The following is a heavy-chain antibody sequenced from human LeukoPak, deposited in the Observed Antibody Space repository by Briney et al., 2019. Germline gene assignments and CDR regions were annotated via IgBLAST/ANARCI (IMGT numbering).Heavy chain of an antibody. J-gene: IGHJ4*02. CDR1: GLTLSSYS. CDR3: ARSGKQQWLVYPYYFDY. CDR2: MSSSSSTI. Sequence: GGSLRLSCAVCGLTLSSYSMNWVRQSPGKGLEWVSYMSSSSSTIYYADSVKGRFTISRDNAKNSLYLQMNRLRAEDTAVYYCARSGKQQWLVYPYYFDYWGQGTLVTVSS. V-gene: IGHV3-48*04. D-gene: IGHD6-19*01.